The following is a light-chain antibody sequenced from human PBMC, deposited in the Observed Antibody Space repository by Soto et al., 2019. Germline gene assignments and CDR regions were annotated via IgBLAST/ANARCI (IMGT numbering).Light chain of an antibody. CDR2: KAS. J-gene: IGKJ1*01. CDR1: QTISSW. Sequence: DIPMTQSPSTLSGSVGDRVTITCRASQTISSWLAWYQQKPGKAPKLLIYKASTLTSGVPSRFSGSGSGTEFTLTISSLQPDDFATYYCQHYKSYSEAFGQGTKVELK. V-gene: IGKV1-5*03. CDR3: QHYKSYSEA.